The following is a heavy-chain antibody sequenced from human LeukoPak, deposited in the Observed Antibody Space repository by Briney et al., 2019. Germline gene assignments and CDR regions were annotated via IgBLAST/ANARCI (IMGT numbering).Heavy chain of an antibody. Sequence: SETLSLTCSVSGDSISSYYWTWIRQTPGKGLEWIAYIHYNGNTKSNPSLKSRVTISLDTSKNQFSLKLTSLTAEDTAVYYCASSSGWHYYYYYMDVWGKGTTVTVSS. CDR2: IHYNGNT. CDR1: GDSISSYY. J-gene: IGHJ6*03. V-gene: IGHV4-59*01. D-gene: IGHD6-19*01. CDR3: ASSSGWHYYYYYMDV.